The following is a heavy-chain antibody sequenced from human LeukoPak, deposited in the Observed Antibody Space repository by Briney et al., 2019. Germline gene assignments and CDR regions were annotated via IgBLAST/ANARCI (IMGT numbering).Heavy chain of an antibody. CDR3: ARDRAAPDFWSGYYRPHYYGMDV. D-gene: IGHD3-3*01. J-gene: IGHJ6*02. Sequence: GGSLRLSCAASGFTVSSNYMSWVRQAPGKGLEWVSIIYSGGSTYYADSVKGRFTMSRDNSKNTVYLQMNSLRAEDTAVYYCARDRAAPDFWSGYYRPHYYGMDVWGQGTTVTVSS. CDR2: IYSGGST. CDR1: GFTVSSNY. V-gene: IGHV3-66*02.